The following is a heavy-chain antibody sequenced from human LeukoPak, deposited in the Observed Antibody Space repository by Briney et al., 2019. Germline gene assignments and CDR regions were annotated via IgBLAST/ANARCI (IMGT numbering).Heavy chain of an antibody. V-gene: IGHV5-51*01. J-gene: IGHJ5*02. Sequence: GESLKISCKGSGYSFTSYWIGWVRQMPGKDLEWMGIIYPGDPDTRYSPSFQGQVTISADKSISTAYLQWSSLKASDTAMYYSARLQYYYDSSGYSNWFDPWGQGTLVTVSS. CDR2: IYPGDPDT. CDR1: GYSFTSYW. D-gene: IGHD3-22*01. CDR3: ARLQYYYDSSGYSNWFDP.